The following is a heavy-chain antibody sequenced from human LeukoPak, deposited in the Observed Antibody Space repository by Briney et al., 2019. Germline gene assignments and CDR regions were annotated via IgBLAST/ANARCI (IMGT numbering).Heavy chain of an antibody. J-gene: IGHJ3*02. V-gene: IGHV5-51*01. CDR1: GDSFTTYW. Sequence: GESLKISCKGSGDSFTTYWFGWVRQMPGKGLEWMGIIYPGDSDARYNPSFQGQVTFSVDKANTTAHLQWSSLKASDTAMYYCAKLFLDCSSTSCYRHDAFDIWGQGTMVTVSS. CDR2: IYPGDSDA. D-gene: IGHD2-2*02. CDR3: AKLFLDCSSTSCYRHDAFDI.